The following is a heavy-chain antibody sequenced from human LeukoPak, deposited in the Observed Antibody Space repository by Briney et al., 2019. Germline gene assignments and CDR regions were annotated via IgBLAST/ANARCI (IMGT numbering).Heavy chain of an antibody. V-gene: IGHV3-48*04. CDR2: INSSGSTI. Sequence: PGGSLRLSCAASGFTFSTYPMNWVRQAPGKGLEWVSYINSSGSTIYYADSVKGRFTISRDNAKNSLYLQMHSLRVEDTAVYYCAREYIVVVPTTMDDASDIWGQGTMVTVSS. CDR1: GFTFSTYP. J-gene: IGHJ3*02. D-gene: IGHD2-2*01. CDR3: AREYIVVVPTTMDDASDI.